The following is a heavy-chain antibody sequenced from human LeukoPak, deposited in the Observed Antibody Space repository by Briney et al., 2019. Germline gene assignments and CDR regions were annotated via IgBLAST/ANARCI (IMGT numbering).Heavy chain of an antibody. D-gene: IGHD3-10*01. Sequence: PGRSLRLSCAASGFTFSSYGMHWVRQAPGKGLEWVAVISYDGSNKYYADSVKGRCTISRDNSKNTLYLQMNSLRAEDTAVYYCAKRSIWFGDLWEDAFDIWGQGTMVTVSS. CDR2: ISYDGSNK. V-gene: IGHV3-30*18. CDR3: AKRSIWFGDLWEDAFDI. CDR1: GFTFSSYG. J-gene: IGHJ3*02.